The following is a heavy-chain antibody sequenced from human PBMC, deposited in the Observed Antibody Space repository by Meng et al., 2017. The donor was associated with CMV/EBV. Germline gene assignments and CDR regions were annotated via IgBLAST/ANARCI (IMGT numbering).Heavy chain of an antibody. CDR3: ASDGKTVDF. CDR2: ISESGTSM. D-gene: IGHD4-17*01. J-gene: IGHJ4*02. Sequence: LRFACAVSGLAFSGYCWSWMRQAPGKGLEWVAYISESGTSMYYADSVRGRFTISRDNAKNSLYLDMNSLRVEDTAVYYCASDGKTVDFWGQGTLVTVSS. V-gene: IGHV3-11*04. CDR1: GLAFSGYC.